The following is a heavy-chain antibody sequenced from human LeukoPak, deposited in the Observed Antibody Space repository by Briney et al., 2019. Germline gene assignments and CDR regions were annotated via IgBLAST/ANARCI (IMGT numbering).Heavy chain of an antibody. V-gene: IGHV4-34*01. CDR2: VNHSGST. CDR1: GGSFGGFY. Sequence: ASETLSLTCAVYGGSFGGFYWSWIRQPPGEGLEWIGEVNHSGSTNYNPSLKSRVSISVDTSKNQFSLKLTSVTAADTAMYFCARRPKSFDYWGQGTLVTVSS. D-gene: IGHD6-6*01. J-gene: IGHJ4*02. CDR3: ARRPKSFDY.